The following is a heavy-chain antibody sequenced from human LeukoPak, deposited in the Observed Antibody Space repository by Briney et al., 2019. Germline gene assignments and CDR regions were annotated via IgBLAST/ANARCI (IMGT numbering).Heavy chain of an antibody. V-gene: IGHV1-69*13. CDR3: ARVPAAITGYYYYMDV. CDR2: IIPIFGTA. CDR1: GGTFSSYA. J-gene: IGHJ6*03. D-gene: IGHD2-2*02. Sequence: SVKVSCKASGGTFSSYAISWVRQAPGQGLEWMGGIIPIFGTANYAQKFQGRVTITADESTSTAYMELSSLRSEDTAVYYCARVPAAITGYYYYMDVWGKGTTVTVSS.